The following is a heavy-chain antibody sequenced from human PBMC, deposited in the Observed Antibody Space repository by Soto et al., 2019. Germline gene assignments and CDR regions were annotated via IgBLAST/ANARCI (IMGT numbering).Heavy chain of an antibody. CDR2: IYYSGST. J-gene: IGHJ4*02. Sequence: SETLSLTCTVSGGSISRYYWSWIRQPPGKGLEWIGYIYYSGSTNYNPSLKSRVTISVDTSKNQFSLKLSSVTAADTAVYYCARDYRGSPFDYWGQGTLVTVSS. CDR3: ARDYRGSPFDY. V-gene: IGHV4-59*01. CDR1: GGSISRYY. D-gene: IGHD5-12*01.